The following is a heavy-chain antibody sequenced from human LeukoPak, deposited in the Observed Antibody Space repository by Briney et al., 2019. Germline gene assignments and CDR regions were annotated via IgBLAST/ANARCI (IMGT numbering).Heavy chain of an antibody. D-gene: IGHD1-26*01. Sequence: PSETLSLTCAVSGGSISSGGYSWSWIRQPPGKGLEWIGYIYYSGSTYYNPSLKSRVTISVDTSKNQFSLKLSSVNAADTAVYYCAREGYSGSYYYFDYWGQGTLVTVSS. J-gene: IGHJ4*02. CDR2: IYYSGST. V-gene: IGHV4-30-4*07. CDR3: AREGYSGSYYYFDY. CDR1: GGSISSGGYS.